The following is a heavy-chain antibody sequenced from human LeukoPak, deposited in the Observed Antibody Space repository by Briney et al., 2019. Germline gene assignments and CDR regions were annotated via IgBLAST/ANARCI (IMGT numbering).Heavy chain of an antibody. V-gene: IGHV4-59*01. CDR3: ARAGANGIEAAGSPRY. CDR1: GGSFSTYY. CDR2: IYYTGTT. D-gene: IGHD6-13*01. J-gene: IGHJ4*02. Sequence: SETLSLTCTVSGGSFSTYYWRWIRQPPGKGLEWIGFIYYTGTTNYNPSLKRRVAISVDTSKNQFSLKLSSVTAADTAVYYCARAGANGIEAAGSPRYWGQGTLVTVSS.